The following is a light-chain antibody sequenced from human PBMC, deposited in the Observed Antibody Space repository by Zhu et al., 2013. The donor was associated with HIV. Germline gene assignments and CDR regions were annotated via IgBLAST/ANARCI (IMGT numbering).Light chain of an antibody. CDR1: QNVKYNY. V-gene: IGKV3-20*01. Sequence: EIVLTQSPGTLSLSPGERATLSCRASQNVKYNYLAWYQQKPGQAPSLLIYGASSRATGIPDRFSGSGSGTDFTLSISRLEPEDFAVYYCQQYGSSPPLITFGQGTRLEIK. J-gene: IGKJ5*01. CDR3: QQYGSSPPLIT. CDR2: GAS.